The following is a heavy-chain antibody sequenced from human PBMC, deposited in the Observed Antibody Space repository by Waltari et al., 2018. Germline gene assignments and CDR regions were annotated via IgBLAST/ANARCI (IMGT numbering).Heavy chain of an antibody. CDR2: LHHDGIT. J-gene: IGHJ4*02. CDR3: ARSWRPTYYYDSSGYGN. CDR1: GGSFSGYY. V-gene: IGHV4-34*01. Sequence: QVQLQQWGAGLLKPSETLSLTCAVYGGSFSGYYWSWIRQPPGKGLEGIGELHHDGITNHNPSLKSRVTISVDTSMNQFSLKLSSVTAADTAVYYCARSWRPTYYYDSSGYGNWGQGTLVTVSS. D-gene: IGHD3-22*01.